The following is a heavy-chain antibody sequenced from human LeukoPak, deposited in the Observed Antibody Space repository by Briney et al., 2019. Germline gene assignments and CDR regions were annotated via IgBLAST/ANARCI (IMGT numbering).Heavy chain of an antibody. J-gene: IGHJ3*02. CDR3: ARRARDAFDI. Sequence: SETLSLTRAVYGGSYSGFYWSWIRQPPGKGLEWIGEINHSGSTNYNPSLKSRVTISVDTSKNQFSLKLSSVTAADTAVYYCARRARDAFDIWGQGTMVTVSS. V-gene: IGHV4-34*01. CDR2: INHSGST. CDR1: GGSYSGFY.